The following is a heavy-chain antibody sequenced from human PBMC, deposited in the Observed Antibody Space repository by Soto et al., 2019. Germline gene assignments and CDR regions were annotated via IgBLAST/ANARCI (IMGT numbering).Heavy chain of an antibody. CDR1: GYPFSSYG. D-gene: IGHD6-13*01. J-gene: IGHJ4*02. Sequence: ASGKVCSKASGYPFSSYGIRWVRQEPGQGLELMGCISAHIGNTYYVQMFQGRVTMTTDTSTSTASMELRRLRSDDTAVYYWAIGSYISSWYSLDDWGQGTLVTVPQ. CDR2: ISAHIGNT. V-gene: IGHV1-18*04. CDR3: AIGSYISSWYSLDD.